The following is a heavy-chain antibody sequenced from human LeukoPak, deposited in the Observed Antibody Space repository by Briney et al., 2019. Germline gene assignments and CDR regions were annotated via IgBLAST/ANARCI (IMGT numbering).Heavy chain of an antibody. V-gene: IGHV4-38-2*02. CDR2: IYHSGST. J-gene: IGHJ4*02. D-gene: IGHD2-2*01. Sequence: SETLSLTCTVSGYSISSGYYWGWIRQPPGKGLEWIGSIYHSGSTYYNPSLKSRVTISVDRSKNQFSLKLSSVTAADTAVYYCARGGVDCSSTSCHTFDYWGQGTLVTVSS. CDR3: ARGGVDCSSTSCHTFDY. CDR1: GYSISSGYY.